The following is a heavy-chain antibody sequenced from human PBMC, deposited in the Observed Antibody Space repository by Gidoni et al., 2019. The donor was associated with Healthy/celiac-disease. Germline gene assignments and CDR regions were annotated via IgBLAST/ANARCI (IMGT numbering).Heavy chain of an antibody. CDR2: ISSSSSYI. D-gene: IGHD5-18*01. CDR3: ARDRGKNTAMVTNYYYYGMDV. J-gene: IGHJ6*02. Sequence: EVQLVESGGGLVKPGGSLRLSCAASGFTFSSYSMNWVRQAPGKGLEWVSSISSSSSYIYYADSVKGRFTISRDNAKNSLYLQMNSLRAEDTAVYYCARDRGKNTAMVTNYYYYGMDVWGQGTTVTVSS. V-gene: IGHV3-21*01. CDR1: GFTFSSYS.